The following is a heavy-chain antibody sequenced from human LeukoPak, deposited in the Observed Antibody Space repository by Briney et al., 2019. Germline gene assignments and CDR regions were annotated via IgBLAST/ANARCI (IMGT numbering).Heavy chain of an antibody. Sequence: GGSLRLSCAASGFTFSSYSKNWVRQAPGKGLEWVSSISSSSSYIYYADSVKGRFTISRDNAKNSLYLQMNSLRAEDTAVYYCARDGLSYNWNYRNYFDYWGQGTLVTVSS. CDR2: ISSSSSYI. D-gene: IGHD1-7*01. CDR1: GFTFSSYS. J-gene: IGHJ4*02. CDR3: ARDGLSYNWNYRNYFDY. V-gene: IGHV3-21*01.